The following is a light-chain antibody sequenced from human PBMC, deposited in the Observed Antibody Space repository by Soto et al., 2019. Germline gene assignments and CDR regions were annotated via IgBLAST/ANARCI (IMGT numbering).Light chain of an antibody. V-gene: IGKV3-11*01. CDR2: DAS. CDR3: QQRSDWPLT. CDR1: QSVSSY. J-gene: IGKJ4*01. Sequence: EIVLTQSPATLSLSPGERVTLSCRASQSVSSYFAWYQQKPGQAPRLLIYDASTRAAGIPARFSCSGSGTDFTLTISSLEPDDFAVYYCQQRSDWPLTFGGGTKVEIK.